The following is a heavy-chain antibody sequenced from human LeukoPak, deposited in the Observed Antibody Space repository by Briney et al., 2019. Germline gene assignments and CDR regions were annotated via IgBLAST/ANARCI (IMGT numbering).Heavy chain of an antibody. Sequence: GGSLRLSCAASGFTFSSYSMNWVRQAPGKGLEWVSSISSSSSYIYYADSAKGRFTISRDNAKNSLYLQMNSLRAEDTAVYYCARDIYYYDSSGYYFPGGSDYWGQGTLVTVSS. D-gene: IGHD3-22*01. V-gene: IGHV3-21*01. CDR1: GFTFSSYS. CDR3: ARDIYYYDSSGYYFPGGSDY. J-gene: IGHJ4*02. CDR2: ISSSSSYI.